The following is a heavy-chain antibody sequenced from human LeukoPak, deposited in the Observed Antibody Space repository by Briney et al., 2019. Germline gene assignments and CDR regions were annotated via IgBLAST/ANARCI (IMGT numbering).Heavy chain of an antibody. CDR2: ISSSSNYI. CDR3: ARARGVVEPAANADY. V-gene: IGHV3-21*04. Sequence: PGGSLRLSCAASGFTFNSYTMNWVRQAPGKGPEWVSSISSSSNYIYYADSVKGRFTISRDNAKNLLYLQMNSLRAEDTAVYYCARARGVVEPAANADYWGQGTLVTVSS. CDR1: GFTFNSYT. D-gene: IGHD2-2*01. J-gene: IGHJ4*02.